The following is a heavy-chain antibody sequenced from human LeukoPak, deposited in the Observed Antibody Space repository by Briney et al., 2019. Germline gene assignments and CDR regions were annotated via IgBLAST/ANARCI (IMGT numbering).Heavy chain of an antibody. CDR1: GFTFRSYG. CDR3: AKDRSSGPHYYYGMDV. J-gene: IGHJ6*02. D-gene: IGHD6-25*01. CDR2: ISYLGDDQ. V-gene: IGHV3-30*18. Sequence: PGRSLRLSCAASGFTFRSYGMHWVRQAPGKGLEWVAVISYLGDDQFYAESVKGRFTISRDNSNKRAFLQMNSLRGDDTAVYYCAKDRSSGPHYYYGMDVWGRGTTVIVSS.